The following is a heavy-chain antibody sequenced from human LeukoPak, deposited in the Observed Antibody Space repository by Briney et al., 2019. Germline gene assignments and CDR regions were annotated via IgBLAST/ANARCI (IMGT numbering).Heavy chain of an antibody. CDR2: IRYDGSNK. CDR3: ARDRGYDTFDY. J-gene: IGHJ4*02. CDR1: GFTFSSYG. V-gene: IGHV3-30*02. D-gene: IGHD5-12*01. Sequence: HAGGSLRLSCAASGFTFSSYGMHWVRQAPGKGLEWVAFIRYDGSNKYYADSVKGRFTISRDNTKSSVFLQMNSLRDEDTAVYFCARDRGYDTFDYWGQGTLVTVSS.